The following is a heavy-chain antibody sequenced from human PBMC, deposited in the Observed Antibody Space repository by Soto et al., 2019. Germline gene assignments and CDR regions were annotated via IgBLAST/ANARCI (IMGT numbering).Heavy chain of an antibody. V-gene: IGHV1-58*01. D-gene: IGHD3-16*01. CDR2: IVVGSGST. J-gene: IGHJ3*02. CDR3: AADLDGMLLGLGAFDI. Sequence: SVKVSCKASGFTFTSSAVQWVRQARGQRLEWIGWIVVGSGSTNYAQKFQERVTITRDMSTSTAYMELSSLRSEDTAVYYCAADLDGMLLGLGAFDIWGQGTMVTVSS. CDR1: GFTFTSSA.